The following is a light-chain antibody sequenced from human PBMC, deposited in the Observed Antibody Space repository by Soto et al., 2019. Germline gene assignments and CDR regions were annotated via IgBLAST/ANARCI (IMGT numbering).Light chain of an antibody. CDR1: SSDVGAYNY. CDR3: CSYADNYSYV. CDR2: DVS. V-gene: IGLV2-11*01. J-gene: IGLJ1*01. Sequence: QSALTQPRSVSGSPGQSVTISCTGTSSDVGAYNYVSWYQQHPGKAPKLMTYDVSKRPSGVPDRFSGSKSGNTASLTISGLQAEDEAAYYRCSYADNYSYVFGTGTKVTVL.